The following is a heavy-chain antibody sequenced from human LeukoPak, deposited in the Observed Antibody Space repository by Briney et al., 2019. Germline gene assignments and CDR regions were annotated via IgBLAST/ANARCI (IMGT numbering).Heavy chain of an antibody. Sequence: PGGSLRLSCAASGFTFSSYAMSWVRQAPGKGLEWVSAISGSGGSTYYADSVKGRFTISRDNSKNTLYLQMNSLRAEDTAVYYCAKDNWDRQVYYGMDVWGQGTTVTVSS. J-gene: IGHJ6*02. CDR2: ISGSGGST. CDR3: AKDNWDRQVYYGMDV. CDR1: GFTFSSYA. V-gene: IGHV3-23*01. D-gene: IGHD7-27*01.